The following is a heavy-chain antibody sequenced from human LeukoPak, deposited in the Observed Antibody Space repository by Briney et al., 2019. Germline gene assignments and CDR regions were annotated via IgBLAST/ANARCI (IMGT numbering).Heavy chain of an antibody. CDR2: ITSGGDYI. D-gene: IGHD3-9*01. CDR1: GFTFNTFN. CDR3: ARGHYDVFVASYKWTPDY. Sequence: GGSLRLSCAASGFTFNTFNMNWVRQAPGKGLEWVSSITSGGDYIYYADSVKGRFTTSRDNAKNSLSLQLNSLRVEDTAVYYCARGHYDVFVASYKWTPDYWGQGTLVTVSS. J-gene: IGHJ4*02. V-gene: IGHV3-21*01.